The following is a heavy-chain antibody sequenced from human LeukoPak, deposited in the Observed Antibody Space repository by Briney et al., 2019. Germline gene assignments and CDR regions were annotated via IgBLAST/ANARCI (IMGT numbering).Heavy chain of an antibody. CDR3: ARGFGEYYFDY. D-gene: IGHD3-3*01. CDR1: GGSISSGSYY. J-gene: IGHJ4*02. V-gene: IGHV4-61*01. Sequence: SETLSLTCTISGGSISSGSYYWSWIRQPPGKGLEWIGYIYYSGSTNYNPSLKSRVTISVDTSKNQFSLKLSSVTAADTAVYYCARGFGEYYFDYWGQGTLVTVSS. CDR2: IYYSGST.